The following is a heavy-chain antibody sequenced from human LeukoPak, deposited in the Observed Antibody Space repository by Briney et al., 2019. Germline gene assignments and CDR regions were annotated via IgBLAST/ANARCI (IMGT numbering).Heavy chain of an antibody. Sequence: GGSLRLSCAASGFTFAAYSMNWVRQAPGKGLEWVSSVIVPTGSMYYGDSVEGRFTISRDNAMNSLYLQMSSLRAEDTAVYYCARDFARTGDYHHFDYWGQGTLVIVSS. D-gene: IGHD7-27*01. CDR1: GFTFAAYS. V-gene: IGHV3-21*01. CDR2: VIVPTGSM. J-gene: IGHJ4*02. CDR3: ARDFARTGDYHHFDY.